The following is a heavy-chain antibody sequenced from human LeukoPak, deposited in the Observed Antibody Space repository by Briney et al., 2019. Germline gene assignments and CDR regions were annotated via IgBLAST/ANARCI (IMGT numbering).Heavy chain of an antibody. V-gene: IGHV4-61*01. CDR2: IYYSGST. D-gene: IGHD5-18*01. Sequence: SETLSLTCTVSGGSISSSSYYWSWIRQPPGKGLEWIGYIYYSGSTNYNPSLKSRVTISVDTSKNQFSLKLSSVTAADTAVYYCARAGIVDTAMVDYWGQGTLVTVSS. J-gene: IGHJ4*02. CDR3: ARAGIVDTAMVDY. CDR1: GGSISSSSYY.